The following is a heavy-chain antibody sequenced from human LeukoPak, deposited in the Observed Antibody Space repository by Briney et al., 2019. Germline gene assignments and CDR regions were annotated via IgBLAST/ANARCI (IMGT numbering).Heavy chain of an antibody. CDR3: ARVPIAAAGTLFDY. CDR2: INPNSGGT. CDR1: GYTFTGYY. D-gene: IGHD6-13*01. V-gene: IGHV1-2*02. Sequence: GASVKVSCKASGYTFTGYYMHWVRQAPGQGGEWMGWINPNSGGTNYAQKFQGRVTMTRDTSISTAYMELSRLRSDDTAVYYCARVPIAAAGTLFDYWGQGTLVTVSS. J-gene: IGHJ4*02.